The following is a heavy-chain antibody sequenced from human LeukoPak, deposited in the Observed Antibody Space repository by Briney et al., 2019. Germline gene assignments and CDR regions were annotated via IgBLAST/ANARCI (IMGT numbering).Heavy chain of an antibody. CDR2: IYYCGTT. Sequence: SETLSLTCTVSGGSISSSGYYWSWLRQHPGKGLEWIGYIYYCGTTYYNPSLKIRVTISVDTSKNQYSLKLFSVTAADTAVYYCAREDYYDSSGYLDYWGQGTLVTVSS. V-gene: IGHV4-31*03. D-gene: IGHD3-22*01. CDR3: AREDYYDSSGYLDY. J-gene: IGHJ4*02. CDR1: GGSISSSGYY.